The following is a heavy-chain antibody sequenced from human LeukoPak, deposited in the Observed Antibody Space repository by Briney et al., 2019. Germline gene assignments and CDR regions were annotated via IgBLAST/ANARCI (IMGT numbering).Heavy chain of an antibody. J-gene: IGHJ4*02. CDR1: GFTFSNYW. CDR2: IKQDGSEK. CDR3: VKDIHYFQSDY. Sequence: PGGSLRLSCTASGFTFSNYWMTWVRQAPGKGLEWVASIKQDGSEKQYVGSVRGRFTISRDNAKNVLDLQMDSLTAEDTALYYCVKDIHYFQSDYWGQGTLVTVSS. V-gene: IGHV3-7*01. D-gene: IGHD3-10*01.